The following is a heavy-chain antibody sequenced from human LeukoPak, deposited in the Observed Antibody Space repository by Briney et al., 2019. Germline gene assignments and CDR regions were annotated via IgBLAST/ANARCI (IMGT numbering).Heavy chain of an antibody. J-gene: IGHJ6*02. CDR2: ISSSSANYV. CDR1: GFTFSSYS. D-gene: IGHD5/OR15-5a*01. Sequence: PGGSLRLSCAASGFTFSSYSMNWVRQAPGKGLEWVSSISSSSANYVYYADSLKGRFTISRDNAKKSLYLQMSSLRAEDTAVYYCARPRGLYYYYGMDVWGQGTTVTVSS. V-gene: IGHV3-21*01. CDR3: ARPRGLYYYYGMDV.